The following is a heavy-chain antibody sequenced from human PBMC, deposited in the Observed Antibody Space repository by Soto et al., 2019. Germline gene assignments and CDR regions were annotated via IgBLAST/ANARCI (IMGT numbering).Heavy chain of an antibody. CDR1: GGFVRRGRHY. J-gene: IGHJ3*02. CDR3: ARVERGTATAVVDAFDI. Sequence: SETRSLTWAGYGGFVRRGRHYWSCIRQPPGKGLEWIGEMSHSGGTHFNPSLKSRVTISVDTSKNQFSLKMSSVTAADTALYYCARVERGTATAVVDAFDIWGPGTMVT. V-gene: IGHV4-34*01. CDR2: MSHSGGT. D-gene: IGHD1-26*01.